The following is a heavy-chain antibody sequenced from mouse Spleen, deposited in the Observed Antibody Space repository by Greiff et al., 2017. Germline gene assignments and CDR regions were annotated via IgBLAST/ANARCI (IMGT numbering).Heavy chain of an antibody. Sequence: QVQLQQPGAELVKPGASVKLSCKASGFTFTSYWMHWVRQSPGQGLEWIGMIHPNSGSTNYNEKFKSKATLTVDKSSSTAYMQLSSLTSEDSAVYNCSRKVLRLLFDYWGQGTTLTVSS. CDR1: GFTFTSYW. J-gene: IGHJ2*01. CDR2: IHPNSGST. D-gene: IGHD1-2*01. CDR3: SRKVLRLLFDY. V-gene: IGHV1-64*01.